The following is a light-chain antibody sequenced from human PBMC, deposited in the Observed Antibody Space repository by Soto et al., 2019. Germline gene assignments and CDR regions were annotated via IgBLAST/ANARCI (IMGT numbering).Light chain of an antibody. V-gene: IGKV3-11*01. CDR3: QQRSNWRGT. CDR1: QSVSSY. J-gene: IGKJ1*01. Sequence: EIVLTQSPATLSLSPGERATLSCRASQSVSSYLAWYQQKPGQAPRLLIYDASNRATGIPARFSGSGSGTDFNLTISCLEPEDFAVYYCQQRSNWRGTFGQGTKVDIK. CDR2: DAS.